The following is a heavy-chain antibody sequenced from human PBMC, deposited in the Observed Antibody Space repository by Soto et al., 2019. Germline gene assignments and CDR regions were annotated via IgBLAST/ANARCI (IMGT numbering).Heavy chain of an antibody. CDR2: IYYSGST. D-gene: IGHD3-3*01. V-gene: IGHV4-30-4*01. CDR1: GGSISSGDYY. CDR3: ARADIDFWSGSINWFDP. Sequence: SETLSLTCTVSGGSISSGDYYWSWIRQPPGKGLEWIGYIYYSGSTYYNPFLKSRVTISVDTSKNQFSLKLSSVTAADTAVYYCARADIDFWSGSINWFDPWGQGTLVTSPQ. J-gene: IGHJ5*02.